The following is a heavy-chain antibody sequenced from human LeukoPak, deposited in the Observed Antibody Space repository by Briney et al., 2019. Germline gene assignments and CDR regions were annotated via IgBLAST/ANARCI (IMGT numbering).Heavy chain of an antibody. Sequence: ASVKVSCTTSGYTFTSYAMNWVRQAPGQGLELMGWINTGTGNPTYAQGFPGRFVFSFDTSVSTAYLQISTLKPEDTAVYYCASFGAHSFDYWGQGTLVTVSS. J-gene: IGHJ4*02. D-gene: IGHD3-10*01. CDR1: GYTFTSYA. V-gene: IGHV7-4-1*02. CDR2: INTGTGNP. CDR3: ASFGAHSFDY.